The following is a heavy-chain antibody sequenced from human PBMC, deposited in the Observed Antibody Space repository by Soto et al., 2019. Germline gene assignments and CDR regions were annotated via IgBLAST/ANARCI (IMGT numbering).Heavy chain of an antibody. CDR3: AKDRTPAYYYDSSGYYYVSGSIDY. D-gene: IGHD3-22*01. J-gene: IGHJ4*02. CDR2: ISYDGSNK. Sequence: PGGSLRLSCAASGFTFSSYGMHWVRQAPGKGLEWVAVISYDGSNKYYADSVKGRFTISRDNSKNTLYLQMNSLRAEDTAVYYCAKDRTPAYYYDSSGYYYVSGSIDYWGQGTLVTVSS. V-gene: IGHV3-30*18. CDR1: GFTFSSYG.